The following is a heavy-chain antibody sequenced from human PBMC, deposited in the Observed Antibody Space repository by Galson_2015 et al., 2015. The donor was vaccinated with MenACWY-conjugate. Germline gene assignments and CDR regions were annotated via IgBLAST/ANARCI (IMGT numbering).Heavy chain of an antibody. CDR2: ISYDGSNE. CDR3: ARLGGNYRTTSHFDY. CDR1: GFTFRRFG. D-gene: IGHD1-26*01. Sequence: SLRLSCAASGFTFRRFGMHWVRQAPGKGLEWMAVISYDGSNESYADSVKGRFTISRDNSKNTLYLQMNSLRADDTAVYYCARLGGNYRTTSHFDYGGQGTLVTVSS. J-gene: IGHJ4*02. V-gene: IGHV3-30*03.